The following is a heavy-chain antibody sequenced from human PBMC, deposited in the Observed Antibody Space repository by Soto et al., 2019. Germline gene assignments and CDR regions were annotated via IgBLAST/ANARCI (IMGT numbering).Heavy chain of an antibody. D-gene: IGHD2-21*02. CDR3: ARPRPYCGGDCPDS. Sequence: EVQLVESGGGLVQPGGSLRLSCAASGFTFSSYWMHWVRHAPGKGLVWVSRINSDGSSTSYADSVKGRFTISRDNAKNTLYLQMNSLRAEDTAVYYCARPRPYCGGDCPDSWGQGTLVTVSS. J-gene: IGHJ4*02. V-gene: IGHV3-74*01. CDR2: INSDGSST. CDR1: GFTFSSYW.